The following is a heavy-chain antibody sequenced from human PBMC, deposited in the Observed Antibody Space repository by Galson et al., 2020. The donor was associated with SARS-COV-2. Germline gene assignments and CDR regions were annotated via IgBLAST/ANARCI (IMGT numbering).Heavy chain of an antibody. CDR3: ARELDYGGNPDTLDF. CDR2: ISSSSAYT. CDR1: GFTFSDYY. V-gene: IGHV3-11*06. Sequence: GGSLRLSCAASGFTFSDYYMTWIRQAPGKGLEWVSYISSSSAYTNYADSVKGRFTISRDNAKNSLYLQMDSLRAEDTAVYYCARELDYGGNPDTLDFWGQGTLVTVSS. D-gene: IGHD4-17*01. J-gene: IGHJ4*02.